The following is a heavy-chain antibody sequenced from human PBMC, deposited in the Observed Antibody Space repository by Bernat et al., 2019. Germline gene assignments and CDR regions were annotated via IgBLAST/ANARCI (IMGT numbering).Heavy chain of an antibody. Sequence: QVQLVQSGAEVKKPGSSVKVSCKASGGTFSSYTISWVRQAPGQGLEWMGRIIPILGIANYAQKFQGRVTLTADKSTSTAYMELSSLGSEDTAVYYCASITMVQGVTTPWFDPWGQGTLVTVSS. J-gene: IGHJ5*02. D-gene: IGHD3-10*01. CDR2: IIPILGIA. V-gene: IGHV1-69*02. CDR1: GGTFSSYT. CDR3: ASITMVQGVTTPWFDP.